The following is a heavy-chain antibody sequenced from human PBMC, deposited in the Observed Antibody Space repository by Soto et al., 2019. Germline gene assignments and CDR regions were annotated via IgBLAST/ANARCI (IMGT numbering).Heavy chain of an antibody. J-gene: IGHJ4*02. CDR1: GFTFSSYG. V-gene: IGHV3-30*18. D-gene: IGHD3-22*01. Sequence: GVSLRLSCASSGFTFSSYGMHWVRQAPGKGLEWVAVISYDGSNKYYADSVKGRFTISRDNSKNTLYLQMNSLRAEDTAVYYCAKDYDSSGYFDYWGQGT. CDR3: AKDYDSSGYFDY. CDR2: ISYDGSNK.